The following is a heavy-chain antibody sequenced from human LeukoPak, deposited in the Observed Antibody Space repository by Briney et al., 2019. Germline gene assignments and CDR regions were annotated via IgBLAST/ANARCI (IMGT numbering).Heavy chain of an antibody. Sequence: PSETLSLTCTVSGGSISSYYWSWLRQPPGKGLEWIGYIYYSGSTNYNPSLKSRVTISVDTSKNQFSLKLSSVTAADTAVYYCAREGGLGYSYGYGLDAFDIWGQGTMVTVSS. CDR1: GGSISSYY. D-gene: IGHD5-18*01. CDR2: IYYSGST. CDR3: AREGGLGYSYGYGLDAFDI. V-gene: IGHV4-59*01. J-gene: IGHJ3*02.